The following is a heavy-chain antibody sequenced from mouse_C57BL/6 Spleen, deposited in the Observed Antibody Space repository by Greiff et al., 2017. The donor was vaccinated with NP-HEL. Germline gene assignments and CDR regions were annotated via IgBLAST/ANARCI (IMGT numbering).Heavy chain of an antibody. D-gene: IGHD3-2*02. Sequence: QVQLQQPGAELVKPGASVKLSCKASGYTFTSYWMQWVKQRPGQGLEWIGEIDPSDSYTNYNQKFKGKATLTVDTSSSTAYMQLSSLTSEDSAVYDCARSWRRQLRPYLYAMDYWGQGTSVTVAS. J-gene: IGHJ4*01. CDR1: GYTFTSYW. CDR2: IDPSDSYT. CDR3: ARSWRRQLRPYLYAMDY. V-gene: IGHV1-50*01.